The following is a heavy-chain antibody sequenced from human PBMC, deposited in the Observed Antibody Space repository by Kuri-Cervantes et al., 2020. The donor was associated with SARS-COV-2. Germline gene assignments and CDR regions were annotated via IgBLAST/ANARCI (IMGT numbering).Heavy chain of an antibody. V-gene: IGHV3-30*02. Sequence: GESLKISCAASGFTFSSYGMHWVRQAPGKGLEWVAFIRYDGGNKYYADSVKGRFTISRDNAKNSLYLQMNSLRAEDTAVYYCARDLAGRRQWLVSWGQGTLVTVSS. CDR3: ARDLAGRRQWLVS. CDR1: GFTFSSYG. J-gene: IGHJ4*02. CDR2: IRYDGGNK. D-gene: IGHD6-19*01.